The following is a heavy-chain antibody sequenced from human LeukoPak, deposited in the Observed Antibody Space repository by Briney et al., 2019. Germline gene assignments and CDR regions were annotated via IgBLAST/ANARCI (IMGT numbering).Heavy chain of an antibody. V-gene: IGHV3-23*01. D-gene: IGHD2-21*01. Sequence: GGSLRLSCAASGFTFRSFAMSWVRLAPGKGLQWVSLISGSGDGAHYADSVKGRFTISRDNSKNTVYLQMTNLRAEDTAVYYCAKGYIQLWWFDYWGQGTLVTVSS. CDR3: AKGYIQLWWFDY. J-gene: IGHJ4*02. CDR2: ISGSGDGA. CDR1: GFTFRSFA.